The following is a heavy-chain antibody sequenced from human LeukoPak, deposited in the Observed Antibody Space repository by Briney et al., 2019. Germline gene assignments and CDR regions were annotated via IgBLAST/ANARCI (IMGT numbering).Heavy chain of an antibody. J-gene: IGHJ3*02. CDR3: ARMGIAARRFGDAFDI. Sequence: ASVKVSCKASGYSFATYGLCWVRQAPGQGLEWMGWISPYNGITNYAQMFQGRVTMTTDTSTSTVYMELRSLRSDDTAVYYCARMGIAARRFGDAFDIWGQGTMVIVSP. CDR1: GYSFATYG. D-gene: IGHD6-6*01. V-gene: IGHV1-18*01. CDR2: ISPYNGIT.